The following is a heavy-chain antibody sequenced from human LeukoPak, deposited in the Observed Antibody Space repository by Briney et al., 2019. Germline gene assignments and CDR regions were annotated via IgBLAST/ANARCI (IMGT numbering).Heavy chain of an antibody. CDR2: ISTSGDTI. CDR3: AKELTYYYDSSGYSGLGYFDY. D-gene: IGHD3-22*01. CDR1: GFTFNYYY. V-gene: IGHV3-11*01. Sequence: GGSLRLSCAASGFTFNYYYMSWIRQAPGKGLEWISYISTSGDTIYYTDSVKGRFTISRDNAKNLLYLQMNSLRAEDTAVYYCAKELTYYYDSSGYSGLGYFDYWGQGTLVTVSS. J-gene: IGHJ4*02.